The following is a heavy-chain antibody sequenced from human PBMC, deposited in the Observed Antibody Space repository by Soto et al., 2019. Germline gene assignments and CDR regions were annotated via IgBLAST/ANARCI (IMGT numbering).Heavy chain of an antibody. CDR1: GFNFPGYS. CDR3: ARDQSQGQMLLPYFDY. Sequence: VQLVESGGGLVKPWGSLRLSCAASGFNFPGYSMNWVRQAPGKGLEWVASISSGSHFIYYADSVRGRFTISRDNARDSLLLQMNSLRAGDTGVYFCARDQSQGQMLLPYFDYWGQGTLVIVSS. V-gene: IGHV3-21*04. J-gene: IGHJ4*02. D-gene: IGHD3-10*02. CDR2: ISSGSHFI.